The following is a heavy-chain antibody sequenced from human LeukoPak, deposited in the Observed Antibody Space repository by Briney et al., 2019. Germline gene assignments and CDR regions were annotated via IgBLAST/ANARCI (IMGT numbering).Heavy chain of an antibody. V-gene: IGHV1-2*02. CDR2: INPNSGGT. CDR1: GYTFTNYY. J-gene: IGHJ4*02. CDR3: ARDPGDYVWGSYEGGDY. Sequence: ASVKVSCKASGYTFTNYYMHWVRQAPGQGLEWMGWINPNSGGTNYAQKFQGRVTMTRDTSISTAYMELSRLRSDDTAVYYCARDPGDYVWGSYEGGDYWGQGTLVTVSS. D-gene: IGHD3-16*01.